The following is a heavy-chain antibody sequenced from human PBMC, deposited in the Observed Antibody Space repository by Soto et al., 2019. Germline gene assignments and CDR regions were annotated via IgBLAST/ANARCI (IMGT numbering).Heavy chain of an antibody. J-gene: IGHJ3*02. CDR3: ARGHKGYYYDSSGYSSGAFDI. CDR1: GGSISSYY. Sequence: SETLSLTCTVSGGSISSYYWSWIRQPAGKGLEWTGRIYTSGSTNYNPSLESRVTMSVDTSKNQFSLKLSSVTAADTAVYYCARGHKGYYYDSSGYSSGAFDIWGQGTMVTVSS. D-gene: IGHD3-22*01. V-gene: IGHV4-4*07. CDR2: IYTSGST.